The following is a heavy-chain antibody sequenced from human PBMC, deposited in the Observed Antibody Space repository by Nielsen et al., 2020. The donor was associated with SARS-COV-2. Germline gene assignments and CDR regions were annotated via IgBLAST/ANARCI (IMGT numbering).Heavy chain of an antibody. CDR3: ARTSVDMAGSVWSSYYVLDV. CDR1: GDSITSHY. D-gene: IGHD5-24*01. Sequence: SETLSLTCTVSGDSITSHYWSWIRQPPGKGLEWLGYIVHSGSTTYNPSLKSRVTISIDTSNNQFSLKLNSVTAADTAVYYCARTSVDMAGSVWSSYYVLDVWGQGTTVTVSS. CDR2: IVHSGST. V-gene: IGHV4-59*11. J-gene: IGHJ6*02.